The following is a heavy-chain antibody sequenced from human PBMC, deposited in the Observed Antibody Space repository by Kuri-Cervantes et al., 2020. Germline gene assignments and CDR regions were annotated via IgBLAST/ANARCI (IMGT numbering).Heavy chain of an antibody. J-gene: IGHJ4*02. CDR3: ARELIGYYYGSGSNTFDY. D-gene: IGHD3-10*01. CDR1: GFTFSSYA. V-gene: IGHV3-30-3*01. Sequence: GESLKISCAASGFTFSSYAMHWVRQAPGKGLEWVAVISYDGSNKYYADSVKGRFTISRDNSKNTLYLQMNSLRAEDTAVYYCARELIGYYYGSGSNTFDYWGQGNQVHGAS. CDR2: ISYDGSNK.